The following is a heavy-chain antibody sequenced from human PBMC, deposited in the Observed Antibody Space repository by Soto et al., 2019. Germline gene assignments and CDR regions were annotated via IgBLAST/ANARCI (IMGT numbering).Heavy chain of an antibody. CDR2: INPSGGST. CDR1: GYTFNSYY. J-gene: IGHJ4*02. Sequence: GASVKVSCKASGYTFNSYYMHWVRQAPGQGLEWMGIINPSGGSTRYAQKFQGRVSMTSDTSTSTVHMELSSLRSEDTAVYYCARVWKSISAPSASQEIACWGQGTLVTVSS. D-gene: IGHD6-6*01. CDR3: ARVWKSISAPSASQEIAC. V-gene: IGHV1-46*02.